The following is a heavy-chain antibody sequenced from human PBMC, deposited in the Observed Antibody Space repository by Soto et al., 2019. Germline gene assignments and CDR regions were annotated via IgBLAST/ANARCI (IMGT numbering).Heavy chain of an antibody. V-gene: IGHV3-74*01. CDR2: INSDGSST. CDR3: ARYELRQWLPQRYFDY. D-gene: IGHD6-19*01. J-gene: IGHJ4*02. Sequence: HPGGSLRLSCAASGFTFSSYWMHWVRQAPGKGLVWVSRINSDGSSTSYADSVKGRFTISRDNAKNTLYLQMNSLRAEDTAVYYCARYELRQWLPQRYFDYWGQGTLVTVSS. CDR1: GFTFSSYW.